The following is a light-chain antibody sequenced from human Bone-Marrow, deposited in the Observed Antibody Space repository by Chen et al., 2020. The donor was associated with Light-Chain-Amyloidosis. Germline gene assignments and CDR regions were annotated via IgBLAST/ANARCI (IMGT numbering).Light chain of an antibody. Sequence: SALTQPASVSGPPGQSITIPCTGTSTYGGNYNLVSWYQRHPGKAPKLIIFEDNKRPSGVPSRFSGSRSGYTASLTISGLQAEDESDYYCCSYAGSQIFVFGTGSRVTVL. J-gene: IGLJ1*01. CDR1: STYGGNYNL. CDR2: EDN. CDR3: CSYAGSQIFV. V-gene: IGLV2-23*01.